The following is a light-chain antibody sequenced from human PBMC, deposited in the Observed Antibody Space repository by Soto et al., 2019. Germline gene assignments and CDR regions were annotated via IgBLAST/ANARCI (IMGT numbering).Light chain of an antibody. CDR3: QQYNSYRT. V-gene: IGKV1-5*01. Sequence: IQMTQSPSSLSASVRDRVTMTCGASQSISSWLAWYQQKPGKAPKLLIYDASSLESGVPSRFSGNGSGTEFPLTISSLKPDDFATYYCQQYNSYRTFGQGTKVDI. CDR2: DAS. J-gene: IGKJ1*01. CDR1: QSISSW.